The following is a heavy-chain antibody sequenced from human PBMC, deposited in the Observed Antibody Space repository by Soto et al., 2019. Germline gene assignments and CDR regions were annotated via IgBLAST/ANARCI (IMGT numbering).Heavy chain of an antibody. V-gene: IGHV3-74*01. J-gene: IGHJ6*02. Sequence: GGSLRLSCAASGFTFSSHWMHWVRQVPGKGLVWVSRINSDGSTTNYADSVKGRFTISRDNAKNTLYLQMNSLRVEDTAVYYCARVDLTTFSYYGMDVWGQGTTVTVSS. CDR3: ARVDLTTFSYYGMDV. CDR2: INSDGSTT. D-gene: IGHD4-17*01. CDR1: GFTFSSHW.